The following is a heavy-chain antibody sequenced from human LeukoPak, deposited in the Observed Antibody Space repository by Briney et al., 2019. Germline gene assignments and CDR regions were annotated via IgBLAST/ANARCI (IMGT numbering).Heavy chain of an antibody. CDR3: ARAAVYSSGWYLFDF. Sequence: PSETPSLTCTVSGGSISNYYWTWIRQPAGKGLEWIGRIYTSGGTNYNPSLKSRVTMSVDTSTNQFSLKLSSVTAADTAMYYCARAAVYSSGWYLFDFWGQGILVTVSA. J-gene: IGHJ4*02. CDR2: IYTSGGT. D-gene: IGHD6-19*01. V-gene: IGHV4-4*07. CDR1: GGSISNYY.